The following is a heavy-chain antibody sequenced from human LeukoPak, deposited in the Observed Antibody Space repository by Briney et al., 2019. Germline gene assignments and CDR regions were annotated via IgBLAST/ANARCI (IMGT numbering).Heavy chain of an antibody. D-gene: IGHD3-22*01. V-gene: IGHV4-4*07. CDR2: IYTSGST. CDR1: GGSISSYY. J-gene: IGHJ6*02. Sequence: SETLSLACTVSGGSISSYYWSWIRQPAGKGLEWIGRIYTSGSTNYNPSLKSRVTMSVDTSKNQFSLKLSSVTAAGTAVYYCARDYYDSSGPSYGMDVWGQGTTVTVSS. CDR3: ARDYYDSSGPSYGMDV.